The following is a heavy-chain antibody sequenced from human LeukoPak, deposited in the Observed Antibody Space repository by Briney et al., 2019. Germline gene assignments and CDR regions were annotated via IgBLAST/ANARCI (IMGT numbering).Heavy chain of an antibody. Sequence: ASETLSLTCTVSGGSISSYYWSWIRQSPGKGLEWIGYIYYSGSTNYNPSLRSRVTISVDTSKNQFSLKLSSVTAADTAVYYCARSSESYDSSGYYSYYFDYWGQGTLVTVSS. D-gene: IGHD3-22*01. J-gene: IGHJ4*02. CDR2: IYYSGST. V-gene: IGHV4-59*01. CDR1: GGSISSYY. CDR3: ARSSESYDSSGYYSYYFDY.